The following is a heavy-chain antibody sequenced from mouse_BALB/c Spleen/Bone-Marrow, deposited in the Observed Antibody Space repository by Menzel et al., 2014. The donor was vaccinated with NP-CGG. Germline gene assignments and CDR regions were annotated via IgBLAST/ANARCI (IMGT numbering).Heavy chain of an antibody. CDR1: GFTFSSYG. Sequence: EVQGVESGGDLVKPGGSLKLSCAASGFTFSSYGMSWVRQTPDKRLEWVATISSGGSYTYYPDSAKGRFTISRDNAKNTLCLQMSSLKSEDTAMYYCARQTYYDYDGYFDYWGQGTTLTVSS. CDR2: ISSGGSYT. V-gene: IGHV5-6*01. D-gene: IGHD2-4*01. CDR3: ARQTYYDYDGYFDY. J-gene: IGHJ2*01.